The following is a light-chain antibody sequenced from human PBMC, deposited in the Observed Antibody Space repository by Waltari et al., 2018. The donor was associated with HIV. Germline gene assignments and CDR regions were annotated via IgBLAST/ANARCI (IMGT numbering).Light chain of an antibody. CDR1: SSNIGAGYD. CDR3: QSYDRSLDWV. V-gene: IGLV1-40*01. J-gene: IGLJ3*02. CDR2: GGA. Sequence: QSVLTQPPSVSGAPGQRITISCTWSSSNIGAGYDVHWYQQLPETAPKLLIYGGANRPAGVPDRFSASKSGTSASLAISGLQAEDEADYFCQSYDRSLDWVFGGGTKLTVL.